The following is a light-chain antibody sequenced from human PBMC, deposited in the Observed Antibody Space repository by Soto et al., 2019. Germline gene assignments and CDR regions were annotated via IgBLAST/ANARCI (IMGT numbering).Light chain of an antibody. V-gene: IGKV3D-15*01. CDR2: GAS. Sequence: EIVMTQSPATLSVSPGERATLSCRASQSVSSNLAWYQQKPGQAPRLLIYGASTRATGIPDRFSGSGSGTDFTLTISSLEPEDFAVYYCLQRTNWPWTFGQGTKVDIK. CDR1: QSVSSN. CDR3: LQRTNWPWT. J-gene: IGKJ1*01.